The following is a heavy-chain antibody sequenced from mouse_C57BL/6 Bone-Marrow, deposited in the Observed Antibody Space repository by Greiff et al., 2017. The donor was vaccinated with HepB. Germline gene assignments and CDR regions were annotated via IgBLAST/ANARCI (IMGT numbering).Heavy chain of an antibody. J-gene: IGHJ4*01. V-gene: IGHV1-15*01. CDR1: GYTFTDYE. Sequence: VQLQQSGAELVRPGASVTLSCKASGYTFTDYEMHWVKQTPVHGLEWIGAIDPETGGTAYNQKFKGKAILTADKSSSTAYMELRSLTSEDSAVYYCTREGVYDGYAMDYWGQGTSVTVSS. CDR3: TREGVYDGYAMDY. D-gene: IGHD2-3*01. CDR2: IDPETGGT.